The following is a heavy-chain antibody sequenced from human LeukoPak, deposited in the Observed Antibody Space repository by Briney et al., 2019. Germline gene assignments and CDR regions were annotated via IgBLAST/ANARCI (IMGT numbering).Heavy chain of an antibody. CDR3: ATSTTWGGIFHY. V-gene: IGHV3-23*01. Sequence: PGGSLRLSCAASRFTFSSHGISWVRHPPGKGLEWVSFISRGGDYTYYPDSVKGRFTISRDNSKDTLYLQMNSLRVEDTAVYYCATSTTWGGIFHYWGQETLVTVSS. CDR2: ISRGGDYT. D-gene: IGHD2-21*01. CDR1: RFTFSSHG. J-gene: IGHJ4*02.